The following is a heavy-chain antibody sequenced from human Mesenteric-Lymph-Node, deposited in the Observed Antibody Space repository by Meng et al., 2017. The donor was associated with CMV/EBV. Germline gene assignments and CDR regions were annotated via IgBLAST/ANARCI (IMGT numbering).Heavy chain of an antibody. D-gene: IGHD2-2*01. CDR2: IWYDGSNK. CDR3: AKDRGCSNKSCYLGYYYGMDV. J-gene: IGHJ6*02. Sequence: GGSLRLSCAASGFTFSSYGMHWVRQAPGKGLEWVAVIWYDGSNKYYADSVKGRFTISRDNSKNTLYLQMNSLRAEDTAVYYCAKDRGCSNKSCYLGYYYGMDVWGQGTTVTVSS. V-gene: IGHV3-33*03. CDR1: GFTFSSYG.